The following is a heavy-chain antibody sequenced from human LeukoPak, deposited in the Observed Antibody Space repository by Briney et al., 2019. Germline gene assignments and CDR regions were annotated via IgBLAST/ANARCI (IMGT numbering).Heavy chain of an antibody. CDR2: ISSSGSTI. Sequence: GGSLRLSCAASGFTFSSYEMNWVRQAPGKGLEWVSYISSSGSTIYYADSVKGRFTISRDNAKNSLYLQMNSLRAEDTAVYYCAGGQEWLVQSSWGQGTLVTVSS. D-gene: IGHD6-19*01. CDR3: AGGQEWLVQSS. J-gene: IGHJ5*02. V-gene: IGHV3-48*03. CDR1: GFTFSSYE.